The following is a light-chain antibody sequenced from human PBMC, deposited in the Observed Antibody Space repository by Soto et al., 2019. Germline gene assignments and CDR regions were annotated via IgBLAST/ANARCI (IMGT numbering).Light chain of an antibody. CDR2: DAS. V-gene: IGKV3-15*01. CDR3: QQYTNWPPMT. Sequence: EIVMTQSPATLSVSPGERATLSCRASHSVSSNLAWYQQKPGQAPRLLIYDASTRATGIPARFSGGGSGTEFTLTISSLLSEDFAVYYCQQYTNWPPMTFGQGTKVDIK. CDR1: HSVSSN. J-gene: IGKJ1*01.